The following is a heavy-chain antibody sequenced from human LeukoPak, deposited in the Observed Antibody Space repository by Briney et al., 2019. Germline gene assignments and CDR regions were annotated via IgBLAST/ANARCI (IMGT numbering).Heavy chain of an antibody. Sequence: SETLSLTCTVSGGSISSGSYYWSWIRQPAGKGLEWIGRIYTSGSTNYNPSLKSRVTISVDTSKNQFSLKLSSVTAADTAVYYCARGGRDGYNNWFDPWGQGTLVTVSS. V-gene: IGHV4-61*02. CDR1: GGSISSGSYY. CDR2: IYTSGST. D-gene: IGHD5-24*01. CDR3: ARGGRDGYNNWFDP. J-gene: IGHJ5*02.